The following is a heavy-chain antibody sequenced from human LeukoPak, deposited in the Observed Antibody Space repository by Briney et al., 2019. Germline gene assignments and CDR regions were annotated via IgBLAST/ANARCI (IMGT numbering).Heavy chain of an antibody. Sequence: SETLSLTCTVSGYSISSGYYWGWIRQPPGQGLEWIGSIYHSGSTYYNPSLKSRVTISVDTSKNQFSLKLSSVTAADTAVYYCARVRVAGTDFDYWGQGTLVTVSS. CDR1: GYSISSGYY. CDR2: IYHSGST. V-gene: IGHV4-38-2*02. D-gene: IGHD6-19*01. CDR3: ARVRVAGTDFDY. J-gene: IGHJ4*02.